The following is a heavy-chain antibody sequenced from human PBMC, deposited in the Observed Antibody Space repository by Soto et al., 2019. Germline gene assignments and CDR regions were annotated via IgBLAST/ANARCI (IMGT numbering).Heavy chain of an antibody. CDR2: IIPIFRTA. J-gene: IGHJ6*02. V-gene: IGHV1-69*05. CDR3: XXXXXXXXXXXMDV. Sequence: QVQLVQSGAEVKKPGSSVKVSCKASGGTFSSYAISWVRQAPGQGLEWMGGIIPIFRTADYAQKFQGRVTXXXXXXXXXXXXXXXXXXXXXXXXXXXXXXXXXXXXXXMDVWGQGTTVTVSS. CDR1: GGTFSSYA.